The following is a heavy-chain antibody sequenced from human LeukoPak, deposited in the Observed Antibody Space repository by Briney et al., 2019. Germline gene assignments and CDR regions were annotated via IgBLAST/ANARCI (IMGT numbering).Heavy chain of an antibody. CDR1: GGTFSSYA. CDR2: IIPIFGTA. D-gene: IGHD5-12*01. CDR3: ARGLGGYSGYDPPGY. Sequence: GASVKVSCKASGGTFSSYAISWVRQAPGQGLEWMGRIIPIFGTANYAQKFQGRVTITTDESTSTAYMGLSSLRSEDTAVYYCARGLGGYSGYDPPGYWGQGTLVTVSS. V-gene: IGHV1-69*05. J-gene: IGHJ4*02.